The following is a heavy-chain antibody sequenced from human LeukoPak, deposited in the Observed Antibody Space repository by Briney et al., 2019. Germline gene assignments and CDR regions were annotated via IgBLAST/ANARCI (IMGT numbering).Heavy chain of an antibody. CDR3: ARVPPQCSGGSCWGMDY. J-gene: IGHJ4*02. D-gene: IGHD2-15*01. CDR1: GYTFTGYY. CDR2: INPNSGGT. V-gene: IGHV1-2*02. Sequence: ASVKVSCKASGYTFTGYYTHWVRQAPGQGLEWMGWINPNSGGTNYAQKFQGRVTMTRDTSISTAYMELSRLRSDDTAVYYCARVPPQCSGGSCWGMDYWGQGTLVTVSS.